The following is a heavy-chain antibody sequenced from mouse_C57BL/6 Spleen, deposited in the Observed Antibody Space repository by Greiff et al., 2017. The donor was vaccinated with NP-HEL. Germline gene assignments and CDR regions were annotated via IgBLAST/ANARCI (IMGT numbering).Heavy chain of an antibody. D-gene: IGHD4-1*01. CDR1: GFTFSSYA. CDR3: AREWSTGGAMDY. Sequence: EVQGVESGGGLVKPGGSLKLSCAASGFTFSSYAMSWVRQTPEKRLEWVATISDGGSYTYYPDNVKGRFTISRDNAKNNLYLQMSHLKSEDTAMYYCAREWSTGGAMDYWGQGTSVTVSS. CDR2: ISDGGSYT. J-gene: IGHJ4*01. V-gene: IGHV5-4*01.